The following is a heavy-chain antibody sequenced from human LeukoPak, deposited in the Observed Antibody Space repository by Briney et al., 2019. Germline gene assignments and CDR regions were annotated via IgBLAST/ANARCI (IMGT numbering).Heavy chain of an antibody. V-gene: IGHV4-34*01. Sequence: SETLSLTCAVYGGSFSGYYWSWIRQPPGKGLEWIGEINHSGSTNYNPPLTSRVNLSVHTSKTQSSLKLSSVSAADTAVYYWARSESVVVVAATPNNQFDYSGQGTLLTVSS. CDR3: ARSESVVVVAATPNNQFDY. CDR2: INHSGST. D-gene: IGHD2-15*01. CDR1: GGSFSGYY. J-gene: IGHJ4*02.